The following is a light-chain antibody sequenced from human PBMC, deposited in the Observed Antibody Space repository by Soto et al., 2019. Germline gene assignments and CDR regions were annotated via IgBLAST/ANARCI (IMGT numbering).Light chain of an antibody. V-gene: IGLV1-44*01. CDR2: SNN. Sequence: QSALAQPPSASGAPGQRVTISCSGSSSNVGSNTVSWDQQFPGTAPKLLIHSNNKLPSGVPDRFSGSKSGTSASLPISGLQSEDEADYYCAPCDDSLTASVFGGGTKVTVL. CDR3: APCDDSLTASV. CDR1: SSNVGSNT. J-gene: IGLJ1*01.